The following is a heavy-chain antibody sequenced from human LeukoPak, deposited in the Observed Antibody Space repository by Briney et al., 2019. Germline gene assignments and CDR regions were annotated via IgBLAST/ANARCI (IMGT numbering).Heavy chain of an antibody. Sequence: SETLSRTCTVSGGSISSSSYYWGWIRQPPGKGLEWIGSIYYTGSTYYNPSLKSRVTISVDTSKNQFSLKLSSVTAADTAVYYCVGGSWEWYFNLWGRGTLVTVSS. CDR1: GGSISSSSYY. CDR2: IYYTGST. V-gene: IGHV4-39*01. CDR3: VGGSWEWYFNL. J-gene: IGHJ2*01. D-gene: IGHD1-26*01.